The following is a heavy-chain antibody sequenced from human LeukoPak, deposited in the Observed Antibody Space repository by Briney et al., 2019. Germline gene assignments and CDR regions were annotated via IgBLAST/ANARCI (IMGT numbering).Heavy chain of an antibody. V-gene: IGHV3-7*04. Sequence: PGGSLRLSCAASGFTFSSYAMSWVRQAPGKGLEWVANIKQDGSEKYYVDSVKGRFTISRGNAKSSLYLQMNSLRAEDTAVYYCARGERGYSYGYLYYYMDVWGKGTTVTVSS. CDR3: ARGERGYSYGYLYYYMDV. CDR2: IKQDGSEK. J-gene: IGHJ6*03. D-gene: IGHD5-18*01. CDR1: GFTFSSYA.